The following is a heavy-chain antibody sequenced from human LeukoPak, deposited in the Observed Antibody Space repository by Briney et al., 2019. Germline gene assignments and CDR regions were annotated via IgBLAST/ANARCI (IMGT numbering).Heavy chain of an antibody. J-gene: IGHJ4*02. CDR1: GYTFTXYG. CDR3: ARWEMTTVDQLDY. D-gene: IGHD4-23*01. Sequence: SCKXXGYTFTXYGISWVRQAPGQGLEWMGWISAYNGNTNYAQKLQGRVTMTTDTSTSTAYMELRSLRSDDTAVYYCARWEMTTVDQLDYWGQGTLVTVSS. V-gene: IGHV1-18*01. CDR2: ISAYNGNT.